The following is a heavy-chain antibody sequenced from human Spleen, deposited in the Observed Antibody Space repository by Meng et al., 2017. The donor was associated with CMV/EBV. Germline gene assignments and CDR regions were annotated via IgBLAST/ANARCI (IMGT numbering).Heavy chain of an antibody. D-gene: IGHD2-2*01. CDR3: ARGASWDIVVVPADGPLDY. V-gene: IGHV1-69*12. CDR2: IIPIFGTA. J-gene: IGHJ4*02. Sequence: VQMVRSGAGGRKPGASGKVSWKASGGNFSSYAMSWVRQAPGQGLEWMGGIIPIFGTATYAQKFQGRVTITADESTSTAYMELSRLRSEDTAVYYCARGASWDIVVVPADGPLDYWGQGTLVTVSS. CDR1: GGNFSSYA.